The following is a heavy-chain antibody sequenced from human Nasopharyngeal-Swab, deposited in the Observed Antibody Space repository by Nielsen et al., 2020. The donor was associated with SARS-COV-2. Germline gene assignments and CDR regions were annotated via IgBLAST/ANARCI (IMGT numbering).Heavy chain of an antibody. J-gene: IGHJ4*02. D-gene: IGHD5-24*01. CDR3: ARDERIDGFNSNFDH. CDR1: GFTFSSFA. Sequence: GGSLRLSCAASGFTFSSFAMSWVRQAPGKGLEWVSIISGSGDTTYYADSVKDRFTISRDNAKNSLYLQMNSLRAEDTALYYCARDERIDGFNSNFDHWGQGTLVTVSS. CDR2: ISGSGDTT. V-gene: IGHV3-23*01.